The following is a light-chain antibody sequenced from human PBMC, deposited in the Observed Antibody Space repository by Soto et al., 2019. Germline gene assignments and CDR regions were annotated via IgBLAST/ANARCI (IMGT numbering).Light chain of an antibody. CDR3: STWADSLSSVL. CDR2: END. CDR1: SSTIGSNN. V-gene: IGLV1-47*01. Sequence: QSVLTQPPSASGTPGQRVTVSCSGSSSTIGSNNVAWYKKLAGSAPKLLIYENDQRPSGVPDRFSGSKSGTSASLAISGLRPEDEATYYCSTWADSLSSVLSGGGTKLTVL. J-gene: IGLJ2*01.